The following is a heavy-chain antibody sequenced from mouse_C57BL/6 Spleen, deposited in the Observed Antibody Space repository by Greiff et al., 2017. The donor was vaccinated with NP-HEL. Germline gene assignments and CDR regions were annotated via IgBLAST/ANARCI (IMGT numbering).Heavy chain of an antibody. CDR2: INPSNGGT. J-gene: IGHJ2*01. Sequence: QVQLQQPGTELVKPGASVKLSCKASGYTFTSYWMHWVKQRPGQGLEWIGNINPSNGGTNYNEKFKSKATLTVDKSSSTAYMQLSSLTSEDSAVYYCAREGIYYDYDEYYVDYWGQGTTLTVSS. D-gene: IGHD2-4*01. V-gene: IGHV1-53*01. CDR3: AREGIYYDYDEYYVDY. CDR1: GYTFTSYW.